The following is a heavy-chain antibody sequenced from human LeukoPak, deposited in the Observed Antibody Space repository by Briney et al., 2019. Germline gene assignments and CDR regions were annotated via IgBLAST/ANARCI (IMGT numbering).Heavy chain of an antibody. Sequence: KASETLSLTCAVYGGSFSGYYWNWIRQPPGKGLEWIGEINHSGSTNYNPSLKSRVTISVDTSKNQFSLKLSSVTAADTAVYYCARQPGSGLFILPGGQGTLVTVSS. CDR3: ARQPGSGLFILP. D-gene: IGHD3/OR15-3a*01. J-gene: IGHJ4*02. CDR1: GGSFSGYY. V-gene: IGHV4-34*01. CDR2: INHSGST.